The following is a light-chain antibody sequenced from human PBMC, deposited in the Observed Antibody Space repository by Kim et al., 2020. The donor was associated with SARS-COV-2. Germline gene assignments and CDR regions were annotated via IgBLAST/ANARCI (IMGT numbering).Light chain of an antibody. CDR1: SGYIGRYNF. J-gene: IGLJ2*01. Sequence: QSITISCTGSSGYIGRYNFVTWYQQHPDKAPKLMIYNVTKRPSGVSNRFSGSKSGNTASLTISGLQAEDEVDYYCNSFTSSGTFVFGGGTKVTVL. CDR2: NVT. V-gene: IGLV2-14*03. CDR3: NSFTSSGTFV.